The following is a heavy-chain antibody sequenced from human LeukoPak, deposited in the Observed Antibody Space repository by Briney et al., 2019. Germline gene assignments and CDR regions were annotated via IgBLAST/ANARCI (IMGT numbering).Heavy chain of an antibody. CDR1: GFTFSSYS. CDR3: AKATPDNWFDP. V-gene: IGHV3-21*01. Sequence: PGGSLRLSCAASGFTFSSYSMNWVRQAPGKGLEWVSSISSSSSYIYYADSVKGRFTISRDNSKNTLYLQMNSLRAEDTAVYYCAKATPDNWFDPWGQGTLVTVSS. CDR2: ISSSSSYI. J-gene: IGHJ5*02.